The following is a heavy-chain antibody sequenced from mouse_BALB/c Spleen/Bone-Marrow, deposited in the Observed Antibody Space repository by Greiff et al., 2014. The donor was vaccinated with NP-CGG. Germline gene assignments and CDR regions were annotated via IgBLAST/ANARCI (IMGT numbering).Heavy chain of an antibody. V-gene: IGHV2-2*02. CDR2: IWSGGNT. CDR1: GFSLTTYG. J-gene: IGHJ2*01. CDR3: AKAGTGAADY. D-gene: IGHD4-1*01. Sequence: VHLVESGPGLVQPSQSLSITCTVSGFSLTTYGVHWVRQSPGKGLEWLGVIWSGGNTDYYAAFISRLSINKDNSKSQVFFKMNSLQANDTAIYYCAKAGTGAADYWGQGTTLTVSS.